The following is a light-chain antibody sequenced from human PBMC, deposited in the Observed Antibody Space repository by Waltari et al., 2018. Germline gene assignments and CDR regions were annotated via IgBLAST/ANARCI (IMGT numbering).Light chain of an antibody. CDR3: QQYKTYPLT. J-gene: IGKJ4*01. Sequence: DIQMTQSPSSLSASVGDRVTITCRASQGIGSSLAWVQQKPGKAPKSLIYSVSTLESGVPSTFSGSGSGTDFTLTISSLQPEDFATYYCQQYKTYPLTFGGGTKVDIK. CDR1: QGIGSS. V-gene: IGKV1-16*01. CDR2: SVS.